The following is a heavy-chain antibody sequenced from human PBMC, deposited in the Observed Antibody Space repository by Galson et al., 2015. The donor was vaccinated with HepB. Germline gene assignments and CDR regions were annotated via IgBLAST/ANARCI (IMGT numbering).Heavy chain of an antibody. Sequence: SETLSLTCTVSGGSISSYYWSWIRQPAGKGLEWIGRIYTSGSTNYNPSLKSRVTMSVDTSKNQFSLQLSSVTAADTAVYYCARAGQDSSGYYYSHFDYWGQGTLVTVSS. CDR3: ARAGQDSSGYYYSHFDY. D-gene: IGHD3-22*01. CDR1: GGSISSYY. J-gene: IGHJ4*02. CDR2: IYTSGST. V-gene: IGHV4-4*07.